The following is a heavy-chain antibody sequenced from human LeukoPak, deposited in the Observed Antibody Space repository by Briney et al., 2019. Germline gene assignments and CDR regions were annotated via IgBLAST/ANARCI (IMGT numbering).Heavy chain of an antibody. CDR1: GFTFSDAW. J-gene: IGHJ4*02. CDR2: IKSKTDGGTT. V-gene: IGHV3-15*01. Sequence: PGGSLRLSCAASGFTFSDAWMSWVRQAPGKGLEWVGRIKSKTDGGTTDYAAPVKGRFIISRDDSRNTLYLQMNSLNTEDAAVYYCTTETSSRDDYWGQGTLVTVSS. CDR3: TTETSSRDDY. D-gene: IGHD2-2*01.